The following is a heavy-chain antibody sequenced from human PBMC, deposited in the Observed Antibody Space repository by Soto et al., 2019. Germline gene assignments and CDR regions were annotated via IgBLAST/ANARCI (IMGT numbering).Heavy chain of an antibody. CDR3: ARGDPRYSYGWTPGYYYGMDV. D-gene: IGHD5-18*01. CDR2: INPSGGST. J-gene: IGHJ6*02. CDR1: GYTFTSYY. V-gene: IGHV1-46*01. Sequence: ASVKVSCKASGYTFTSYYMHRVRQAPGQGLEWMGIINPSGGSTSYAQKFQGRVTMTRDTSTSTVYMELSSLRSEDTAVYYCARGDPRYSYGWTPGYYYGMDVWGQGTTVTVSS.